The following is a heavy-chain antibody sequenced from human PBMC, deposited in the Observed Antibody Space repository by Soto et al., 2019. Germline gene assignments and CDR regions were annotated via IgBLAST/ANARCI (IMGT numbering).Heavy chain of an antibody. CDR2: IYPGDSDT. CDR3: ARLEGAMGYDSSGYTVGDYGMDV. CDR1: GYSFTSYW. Sequence: GESLKISCKGSGYSFTSYWIGWVRQMPGKGLEWMGIIYPGDSDTRYSPSFQGQVTISADKSISTAYLQWSSLKASDTAMYYCARLEGAMGYDSSGYTVGDYGMDVWGQGTTVTVSS. D-gene: IGHD3-22*01. V-gene: IGHV5-51*01. J-gene: IGHJ6*02.